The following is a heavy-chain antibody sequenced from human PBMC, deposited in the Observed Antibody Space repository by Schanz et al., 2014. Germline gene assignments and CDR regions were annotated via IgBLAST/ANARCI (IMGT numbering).Heavy chain of an antibody. D-gene: IGHD6-6*01. CDR2: IGYDGSEK. CDR1: GLNFDYYG. Sequence: QVQLVESGGGVVQPGRSLRLSCATSGLNFDYYGMNWVRQAPGKGLEWVANIGYDGSEKYYVDSVKGRFTISRDNSKDTLYLQMSGLTPEDTAVYYCATEGPRGTRHPISYYYAMDNWGQGTKVTV. CDR3: ATEGPRGTRHPISYYYAMDN. V-gene: IGHV3-33*01. J-gene: IGHJ6*02.